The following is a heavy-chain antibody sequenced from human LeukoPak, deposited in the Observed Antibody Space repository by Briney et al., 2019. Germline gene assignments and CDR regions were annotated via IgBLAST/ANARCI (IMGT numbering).Heavy chain of an antibody. CDR1: GGTFSSYP. CDR2: IIPIFGTA. J-gene: IGHJ4*02. CDR3: AKTPPEVGATFYYFDS. D-gene: IGHD1-26*01. V-gene: IGHV1-69*05. Sequence: SVKVSCKASGGTFSSYPISWVRQAPGQGPEWMGGIIPIFGTANYAPKLQGRVTITTDESTSTAYMELSSLRSEDTAVYYCAKTPPEVGATFYYFDSWGLGTLVTVSS.